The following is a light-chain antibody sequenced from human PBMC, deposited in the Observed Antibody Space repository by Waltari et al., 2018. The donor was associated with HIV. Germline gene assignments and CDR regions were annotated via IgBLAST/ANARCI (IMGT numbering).Light chain of an antibody. Sequence: QSALTQPPSASGSPGQSVTISCPGTRSDVGGYNNVSWYQQHPGKAPKFIIYEVSKRPSGVPDRFSGSKSGNTASLTVSGLQAEDEADYYCSSYAGSNWVFGGGTKLTVL. V-gene: IGLV2-8*01. CDR3: SSYAGSNWV. J-gene: IGLJ3*02. CDR1: RSDVGGYNN. CDR2: EVS.